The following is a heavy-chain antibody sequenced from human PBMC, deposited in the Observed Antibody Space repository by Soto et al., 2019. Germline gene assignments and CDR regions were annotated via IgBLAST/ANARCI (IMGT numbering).Heavy chain of an antibody. D-gene: IGHD3-3*01. J-gene: IGHJ6*02. V-gene: IGHV1-8*01. CDR3: ARGQDSDFWSGYYTRTYYYYCMDV. CDR1: GYTFTSYD. CDR2: MNPNSGNT. Sequence: ASVKVSCKASGYTFTSYDINWVRQATGQGLEWMGWMNPNSGNTGYAQKFQGRVTMTRNTSISTAYMELSSLRSQDTAVYYCARGQDSDFWSGYYTRTYYYYCMDVWGQGTTLTVSS.